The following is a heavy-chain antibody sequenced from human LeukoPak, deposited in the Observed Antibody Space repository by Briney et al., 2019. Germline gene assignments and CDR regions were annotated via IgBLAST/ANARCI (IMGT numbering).Heavy chain of an antibody. CDR2: IYYSGST. CDR1: GGSISSYY. CDR3: ARSGQYYYDSSGYSDTFDY. J-gene: IGHJ4*02. D-gene: IGHD3-22*01. Sequence: PSETLSLTCTVSGGSISSYYWSWIRQPPGKGLEWIGYIYYSGSTNYNPSLKSRVTISVDTSKNQFSLKLSSVTAADTAVYYCARSGQYYYDSSGYSDTFDYWGQGTLVTVSS. V-gene: IGHV4-59*08.